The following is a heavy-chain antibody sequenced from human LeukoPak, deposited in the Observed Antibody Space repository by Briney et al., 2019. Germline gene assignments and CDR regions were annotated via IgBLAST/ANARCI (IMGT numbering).Heavy chain of an antibody. Sequence: ASVKVSCKASAYTFTNYAISWVRQAPGQGLAWMGGIIPMFGTTNYALKFQGRVTITADESTSTAYMELSSLESEDTAVYYCARVTQRDSNLYGMDVWGQGTTVTVSS. CDR1: AYTFTNYA. V-gene: IGHV1-69*13. D-gene: IGHD4-11*01. CDR2: IIPMFGTT. CDR3: ARVTQRDSNLYGMDV. J-gene: IGHJ6*02.